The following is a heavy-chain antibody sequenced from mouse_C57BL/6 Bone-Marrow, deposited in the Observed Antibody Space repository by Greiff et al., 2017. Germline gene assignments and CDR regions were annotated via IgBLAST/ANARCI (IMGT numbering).Heavy chain of an antibody. Sequence: EVHLVESGGDLVKPGGSLKLSCAASGFTFSSYGMSWVRQTPDKRLEWVATISSGGSYTYYPDSVKGRFTISRDNAKNTLYLQMSSLKSEDTAMYDCARRDYGKDYYAKGYWGQGTSVTVSS. J-gene: IGHJ4*01. V-gene: IGHV5-6*01. D-gene: IGHD1-1*01. CDR1: GFTFSSYG. CDR2: ISSGGSYT. CDR3: ARRDYGKDYYAKGY.